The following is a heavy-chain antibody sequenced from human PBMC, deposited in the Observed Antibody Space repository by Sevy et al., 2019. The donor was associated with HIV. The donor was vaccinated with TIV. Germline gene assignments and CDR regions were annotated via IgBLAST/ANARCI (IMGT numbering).Heavy chain of an antibody. CDR1: GYSISSGYY. Sequence: SETLSLTCAVSGYSISSGYYWGWIRQPPGKGLEWIGSIYHSGSTYYNPSLKSRVTLSVDTSKNQFSLKLSSVTAADTAVYYCARAGYYGSGSYYNENATYWGQGTLVTVSS. D-gene: IGHD3-10*01. V-gene: IGHV4-38-2*01. J-gene: IGHJ4*02. CDR2: IYHSGST. CDR3: ARAGYYGSGSYYNENATY.